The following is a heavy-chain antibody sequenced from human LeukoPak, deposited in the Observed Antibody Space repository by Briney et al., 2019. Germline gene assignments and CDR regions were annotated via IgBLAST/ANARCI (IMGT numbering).Heavy chain of an antibody. V-gene: IGHV4-34*01. Sequence: SETLSLTCAVYGGSFSGYYWSWIRQPPGKGLEWIGEINHSGSTNYNPSLKSRVTISVDTSKNQFSLKLSSVTAADTAVYYCARASMARGPRTFDYWGQGTLVTVSS. CDR2: INHSGST. CDR3: ARASMARGPRTFDY. CDR1: GGSFSGYY. J-gene: IGHJ4*02. D-gene: IGHD3-10*01.